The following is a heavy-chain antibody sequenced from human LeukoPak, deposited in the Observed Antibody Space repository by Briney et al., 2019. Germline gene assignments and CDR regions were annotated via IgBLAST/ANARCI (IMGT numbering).Heavy chain of an antibody. CDR3: AKAAIVVVPAAPFDY. Sequence: PGGSLRLSCAASGFTFSNAWMSWVRQAPGKGLEWVSAISGSGGSTYYADSVKGRFTISRDNSKNTLYLQMNSLRAEDTAVYYCAKAAIVVVPAAPFDYWGQGTLVTVSS. CDR1: GFTFSNAW. V-gene: IGHV3-23*01. D-gene: IGHD2-2*01. J-gene: IGHJ4*02. CDR2: ISGSGGST.